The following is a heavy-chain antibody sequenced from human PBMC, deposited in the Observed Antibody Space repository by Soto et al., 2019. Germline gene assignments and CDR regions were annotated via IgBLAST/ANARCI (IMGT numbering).Heavy chain of an antibody. D-gene: IGHD3-22*01. V-gene: IGHV1-46*01. Sequence: RASVKVSCKASGYTFTSYYMHWVRQAPGQGLEWMGIINPSGGSTSYAQKFQGRVTMTRDTSTSTVYMELSSLRSEDTAVYYCARGNYYDSSGYYGSNWFDPWGQGTLVTVSS. CDR3: ARGNYYDSSGYYGSNWFDP. J-gene: IGHJ5*02. CDR2: INPSGGST. CDR1: GYTFTSYY.